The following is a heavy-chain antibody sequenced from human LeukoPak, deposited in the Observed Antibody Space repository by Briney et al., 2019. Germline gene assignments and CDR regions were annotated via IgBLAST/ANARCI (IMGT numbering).Heavy chain of an antibody. CDR3: ARDGGLYYYYYGMDV. J-gene: IGHJ6*02. Sequence: GGSLRLSCAASGFTFSSYAMHWVRQAPGKGLEWVAVISYDGSNKYYADSVKGRFTISRDNSKNTLYLQTNSLRAEDTAVYYCARDGGLYYYYYGMDVWGQGTTVTVSS. D-gene: IGHD3-10*01. CDR1: GFTFSSYA. V-gene: IGHV3-30*04. CDR2: ISYDGSNK.